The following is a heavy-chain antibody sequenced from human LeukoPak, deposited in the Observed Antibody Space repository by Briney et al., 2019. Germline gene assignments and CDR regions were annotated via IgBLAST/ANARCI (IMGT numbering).Heavy chain of an antibody. CDR1: GYTFTSYA. J-gene: IGHJ5*02. CDR3: AREVGQYYYGSGMRRGFDP. V-gene: IGHV1-3*01. Sequence: ASVKVSRKASGYTFTSYAMHWVRQAPGQRLEWMGWINAGNGNTKYSQKFQGRVTITRDTSASTAYMELSSLRSEDTAVYYCAREVGQYYYGSGMRRGFDPWGQGTLVTVSS. D-gene: IGHD3-10*01. CDR2: INAGNGNT.